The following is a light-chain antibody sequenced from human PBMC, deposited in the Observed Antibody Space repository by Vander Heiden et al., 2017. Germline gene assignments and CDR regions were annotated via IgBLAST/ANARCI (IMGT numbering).Light chain of an antibody. V-gene: IGKV3-20*01. CDR2: AAS. J-gene: IGKJ2*01. CDR3: QQYGRSQYT. Sequence: DILLPQSPCTLSLSPGDRATLSCRASQSVTSNYLAWYQQRPGQAPRLLIYAASNRATGIPDKFSGSGSGTDFTLTISRLEPEDFAVYYCQQYGRSQYTFGQGTKLEIK. CDR1: QSVTSNY.